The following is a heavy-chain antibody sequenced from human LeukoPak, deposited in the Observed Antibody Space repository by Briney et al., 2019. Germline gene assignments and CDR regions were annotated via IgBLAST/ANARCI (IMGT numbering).Heavy chain of an antibody. Sequence: ASVKVSCKASGYTFTSYDINWVRQATGQGLEWMGWMNPNSGNTGYAQKFQGRVTITRNTSISTAYMELSSLRSEDTAAYYCARGLYCSSTSCHTPFDPWGQGTLVTVSS. CDR1: GYTFTSYD. V-gene: IGHV1-8*03. D-gene: IGHD2-2*02. J-gene: IGHJ5*02. CDR2: MNPNSGNT. CDR3: ARGLYCSSTSCHTPFDP.